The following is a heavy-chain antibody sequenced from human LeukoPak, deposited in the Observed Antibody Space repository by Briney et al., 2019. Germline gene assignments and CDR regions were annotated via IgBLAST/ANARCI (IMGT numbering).Heavy chain of an antibody. CDR1: GGSFSGYY. J-gene: IGHJ4*02. Sequence: PSETLSLTCAVYGGSFSGYYWSWIRQPPGKGLEWIGEINHSGSTNYNPSLKSRVTISVDTSKNQFSLKLSPVTAADTAVYYCARENDYGDRCGYWGQGTLVTVSS. D-gene: IGHD4-17*01. CDR2: INHSGST. V-gene: IGHV4-34*01. CDR3: ARENDYGDRCGY.